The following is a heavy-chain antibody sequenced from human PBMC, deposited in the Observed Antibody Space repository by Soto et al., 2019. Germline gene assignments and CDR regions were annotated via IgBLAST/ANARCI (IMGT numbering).Heavy chain of an antibody. J-gene: IGHJ5*02. CDR3: ARDRQLVQDWFDP. CDR1: GFTFSSYN. V-gene: IGHV3-21*01. D-gene: IGHD6-13*01. CDR2: ITSGSDYI. Sequence: EVQLVESGGGLVKPGGSLRLSCAASGFTFSSYNMNWVRQAPGKGLEWVALITSGSDYIFYADSVKGRFTISRDNAENSLYLQMNSLRADDTAVYYCARDRQLVQDWFDPWGQGTPVTVSS.